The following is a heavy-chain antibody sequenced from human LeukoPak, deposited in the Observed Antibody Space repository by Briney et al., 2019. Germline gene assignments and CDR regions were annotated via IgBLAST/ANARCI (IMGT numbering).Heavy chain of an antibody. Sequence: PSETLSLTCTVSGGSISSSSYYWGWIRQPPGKGLEWIGSIYYSGSTYYKPSLKSRVTISVDTSKNQFSLKLSSVTAADTAVYYCARPRGYSYGYVDYWGQGTLVTVSS. CDR2: IYYSGST. V-gene: IGHV4-39*01. D-gene: IGHD5-18*01. CDR3: ARPRGYSYGYVDY. J-gene: IGHJ4*02. CDR1: GGSISSSSYY.